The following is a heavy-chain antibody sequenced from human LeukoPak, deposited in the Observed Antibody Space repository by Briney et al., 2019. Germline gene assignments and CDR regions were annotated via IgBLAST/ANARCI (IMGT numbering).Heavy chain of an antibody. CDR2: IYYSGST. D-gene: IGHD2-15*01. CDR3: ASIDCSGGSCYPSYFDY. Sequence: SETLSLTCTVSGGSISSSSYYWGWIRQPPGKGLEWIGSIYYSGSTYYNPSLKSRVTISVDTSKNQFSLKLSSVAAADTAVYYCASIDCSGGSCYPSYFDYWGQGVLVTVSS. J-gene: IGHJ4*02. V-gene: IGHV4-39*01. CDR1: GGSISSSSYY.